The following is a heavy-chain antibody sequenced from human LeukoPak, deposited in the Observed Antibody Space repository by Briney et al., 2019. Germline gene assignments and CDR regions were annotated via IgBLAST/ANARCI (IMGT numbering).Heavy chain of an antibody. CDR1: GFTFIKYW. J-gene: IGHJ4*02. V-gene: IGHV3-74*01. CDR2: INTDGTVT. Sequence: GGSLRLSCAASGFTFIKYWMLWVRQAPGKGLESVSRINTDGTVTTYADSVKGRFTVSRDNADNTVFLQMNSVRDEDTAVYYCATKQWLAPPPDSWGQGTPVTVSS. CDR3: ATKQWLAPPPDS. D-gene: IGHD6-19*01.